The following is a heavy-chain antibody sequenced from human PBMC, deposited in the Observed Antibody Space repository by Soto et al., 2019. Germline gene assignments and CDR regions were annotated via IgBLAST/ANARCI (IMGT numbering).Heavy chain of an antibody. Sequence: QVQLQQWGAGLLKPSETLSLTCAVYGGSFSGYYWSWIRQPQGKGLEWIGEINHSGSTNYNPSLKSRVTISVDTSKNQFSLKLSSVTAADTAVYYCARGLRVAARGLNWFEPWGQGTLVTVSS. CDR2: INHSGST. CDR1: GGSFSGYY. D-gene: IGHD6-6*01. CDR3: ARGLRVAARGLNWFEP. J-gene: IGHJ5*02. V-gene: IGHV4-34*01.